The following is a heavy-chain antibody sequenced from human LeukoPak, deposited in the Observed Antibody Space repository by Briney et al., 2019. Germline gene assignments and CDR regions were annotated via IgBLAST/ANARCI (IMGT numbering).Heavy chain of an antibody. CDR1: GFTFRSYA. V-gene: IGHV3-33*08. CDR2: IWYDGSNK. CDR3: ARERNYGDSAGDGMDV. Sequence: GGSLRLSCAASGFTFRSYAMSWVRQAPGKGLEWVAVIWYDGSNKYYADSVKGRFTISRDNSKNTLYLQMNSLRAEDTAVYYCARERNYGDSAGDGMDVWGQGTTVTVSS. D-gene: IGHD4-17*01. J-gene: IGHJ6*02.